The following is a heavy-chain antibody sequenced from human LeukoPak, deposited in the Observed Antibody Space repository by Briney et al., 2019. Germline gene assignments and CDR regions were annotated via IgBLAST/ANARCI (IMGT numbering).Heavy chain of an antibody. V-gene: IGHV3-30*02. J-gene: IGHJ4*02. Sequence: GGSLRLSCAASGFSFSNYGMHWVRPAPGKGLEWVAFIRYDGSNKDYADSVKGRFTISISRDNSKNTLYLQMNSLRAEDTAVYYCAKDARYCSGGSCYSTTTFDHWGQGTLVTVSS. CDR2: IRYDGSNK. CDR1: GFSFSNYG. D-gene: IGHD2-15*01. CDR3: AKDARYCSGGSCYSTTTFDH.